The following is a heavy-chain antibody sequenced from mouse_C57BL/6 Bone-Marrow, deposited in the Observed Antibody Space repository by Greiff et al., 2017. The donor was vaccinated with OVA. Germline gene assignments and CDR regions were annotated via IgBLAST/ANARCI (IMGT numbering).Heavy chain of an antibody. CDR2: IDPSDSYT. J-gene: IGHJ2*01. D-gene: IGHD2-4*01. CDR1: GYTFTSYW. V-gene: IGHV1-50*01. CDR3: ARIYDYAYFDY. Sequence: QVQLQQPGAELVKPGASVKLSCKASGYTFTSYWMQWVKQRPRQGLEWIGEIDPSDSYTNYNQKFKGKATLTVDTSSSTAYMQLSSLTSEDSAVYYCARIYDYAYFDYWGQGTTLTVSS.